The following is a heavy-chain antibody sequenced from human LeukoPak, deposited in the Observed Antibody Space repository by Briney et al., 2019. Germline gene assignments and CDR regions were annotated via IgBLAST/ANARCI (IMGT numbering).Heavy chain of an antibody. CDR2: IYYSGST. Sequence: SETLSLTCTVSGGSISSYYWSWIRQPPGKGLEWIGYIYYSGSTNYNPSLKSRVTISVDTSKNQFSLKLSSVTAADTAVYYCAREGSTVTLYYYYYMDVWGKGTMVTVSS. CDR3: AREGSTVTLYYYYYMDV. V-gene: IGHV4-59*01. J-gene: IGHJ6*03. D-gene: IGHD4-17*01. CDR1: GGSISSYY.